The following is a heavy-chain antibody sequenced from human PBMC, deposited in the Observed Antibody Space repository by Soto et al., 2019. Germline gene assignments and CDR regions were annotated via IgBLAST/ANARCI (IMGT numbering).Heavy chain of an antibody. J-gene: IGHJ4*02. D-gene: IGHD6-19*01. CDR3: ARHAVHSSGFIDY. Sequence: QLQLQESGPGLVKPSETLSLTCTVSGGSISSSSYYWGWIRQPPGKGLEWIGSIYYSGSTYYNPSLTSRVAFSVDTSKNQVSLRLSSVTAADTAVYYCARHAVHSSGFIDYWGQGTLVTVSS. CDR2: IYYSGST. V-gene: IGHV4-39*01. CDR1: GGSISSSSYY.